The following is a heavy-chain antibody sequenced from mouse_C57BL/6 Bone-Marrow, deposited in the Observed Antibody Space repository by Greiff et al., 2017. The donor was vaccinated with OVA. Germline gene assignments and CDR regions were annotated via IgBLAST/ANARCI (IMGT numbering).Heavy chain of an antibody. V-gene: IGHV5-4*01. CDR2: ISDGGSYT. D-gene: IGHD1-1*01. J-gene: IGHJ2*01. Sequence: EVQLVESGGGLVKPGGSLKLSCAASGFTFSSYAMSWVRQTPEKRLEWVATISDGGSYTYYPDNVKGRFTISRDSAKNNLYLQMSHLKSEDTAMYYCAATDGDYWGQGTTLTVSS. CDR3: AATDGDY. CDR1: GFTFSSYA.